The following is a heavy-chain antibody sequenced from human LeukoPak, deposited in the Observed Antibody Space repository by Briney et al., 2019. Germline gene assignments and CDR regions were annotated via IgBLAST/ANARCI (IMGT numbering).Heavy chain of an antibody. CDR3: AKVMDSSGYYFDY. CDR2: ISYDGSNK. V-gene: IGHV3-30*18. D-gene: IGHD3-22*01. Sequence: GRSLRLSCAASGFTFSSYGMHWVRQAPGKGLEWVAVISYDGSNKYYADSVKGRFTISRDNSKNTLYLQMNSLRAEDTAVYYCAKVMDSSGYYFDYWGQGTLVTVSS. CDR1: GFTFSSYG. J-gene: IGHJ4*02.